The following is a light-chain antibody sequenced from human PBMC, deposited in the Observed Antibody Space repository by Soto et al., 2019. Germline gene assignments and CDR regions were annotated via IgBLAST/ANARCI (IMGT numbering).Light chain of an antibody. CDR1: QSFSSW. V-gene: IGKV1-5*03. CDR2: KAS. Sequence: DIQMTQSPSTLSASVGDTVTISCRASQSFSSWLAWYQQKPGKAPKLLIYKASSLQSGVPSRFSGSGSGTEFTLTISSLQPDDFATYYCKQYNSFPWTFGQGTRWIS. J-gene: IGKJ1*01. CDR3: KQYNSFPWT.